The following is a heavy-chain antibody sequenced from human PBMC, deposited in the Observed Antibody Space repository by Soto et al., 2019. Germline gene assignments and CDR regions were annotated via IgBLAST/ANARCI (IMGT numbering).Heavy chain of an antibody. Sequence: EVLLVESGGGLVQPGGSLRLSCAASGFTFSSYWMSWARQVPGTGLEWVAVIKQDSSETYYVDSVKGRFTVSRDNAKKSLYLQMNTLRVEDTAVYYCVTDWGQLSGAWGQGVLVTVSS. V-gene: IGHV3-7*03. CDR3: VTDWGQLSGA. CDR1: GFTFSSYW. J-gene: IGHJ5*02. CDR2: IKQDSSET. D-gene: IGHD3-16*01.